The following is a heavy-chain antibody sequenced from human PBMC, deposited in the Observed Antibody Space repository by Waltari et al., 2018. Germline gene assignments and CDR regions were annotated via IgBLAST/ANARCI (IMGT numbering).Heavy chain of an antibody. Sequence: QVQLQESGPGLVKPSETLSLTCAVSGYSISSGYYWGWIRQPPGKGLEWIGSIYNSGSTYYNPSLKSRVTISVDTSKNQFSLKLSSVTAADTAVYYCARQGGSYWGPFDYWGQGTLVTVSS. J-gene: IGHJ4*02. CDR3: ARQGGSYWGPFDY. CDR1: GYSISSGYY. D-gene: IGHD1-26*01. CDR2: IYNSGST. V-gene: IGHV4-38-2*01.